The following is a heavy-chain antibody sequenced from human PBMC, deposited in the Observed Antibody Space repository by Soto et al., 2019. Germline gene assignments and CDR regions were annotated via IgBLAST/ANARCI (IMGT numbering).Heavy chain of an antibody. CDR2: ISGSGGST. V-gene: IGHV3-23*01. D-gene: IGHD2-15*01. J-gene: IGHJ5*02. CDR1: GCTFSSYA. CDR3: ANFGRSYHSEGIDP. Sequence: GMSLRLSCAASGCTFSSYAMSWVRPAPGKGLEWVSAISGSGGSTYYADSVKGRFTISRDSSKNTLYLQMNSLRAEDTAVYYCANFGRSYHSEGIDPWGQGTLVTVSS.